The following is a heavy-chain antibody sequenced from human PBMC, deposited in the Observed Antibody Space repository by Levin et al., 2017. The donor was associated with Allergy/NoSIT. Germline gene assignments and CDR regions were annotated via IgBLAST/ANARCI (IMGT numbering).Heavy chain of an antibody. CDR2: ISYDGSNK. D-gene: IGHD2-15*01. CDR3: ARGGGGYCSGGSCYSHWFDP. J-gene: IGHJ5*02. CDR1: GFTFSSYA. Sequence: PGGSLRLSCAASGFTFSSYAMHWVRQAPGKGLEWVAVISYDGSNKYYADSVKGRFTISRDNSKNTLYLQMNSLRAEDTAVYYCARGGGGYCSGGSCYSHWFDPWGQGTLVTVSS. V-gene: IGHV3-30*04.